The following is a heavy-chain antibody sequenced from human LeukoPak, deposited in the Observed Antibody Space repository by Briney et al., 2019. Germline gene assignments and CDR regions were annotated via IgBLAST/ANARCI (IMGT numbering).Heavy chain of an antibody. J-gene: IGHJ5*02. D-gene: IGHD3-3*01. Sequence: SETLSLTCTVSGGSISSYYWSWIRQPAGKGLEWIGRIYTSGSTNYNPSLKSRVTMSVDTSKNQFSLKLSSVTAADTAVYYCARDEAYYDFWSGSPPSNWFDPWGQGTLVTVS. CDR2: IYTSGST. CDR1: GGSISSYY. CDR3: ARDEAYYDFWSGSPPSNWFDP. V-gene: IGHV4-4*07.